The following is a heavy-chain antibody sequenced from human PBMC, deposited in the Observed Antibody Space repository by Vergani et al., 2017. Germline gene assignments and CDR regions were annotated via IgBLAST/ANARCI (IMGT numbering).Heavy chain of an antibody. CDR2: ISYDGSNK. D-gene: IGHD3/OR15-3a*01. J-gene: IGHJ4*02. CDR1: GFTFSSYG. Sequence: QVQLVESGGGVVQPGRSLRLSCAASGFTFSSYGMHWVRQAPGKGLEWVAVISYDGSNKYYGDSVKGRFTISRDNSKNTLYLQMNSLRAEDTAMYFCAKDPXGITIFGLSNYFDYWGQGTLVTVSS. V-gene: IGHV3-30*18. CDR3: AKDPXGITIFGLSNYFDY.